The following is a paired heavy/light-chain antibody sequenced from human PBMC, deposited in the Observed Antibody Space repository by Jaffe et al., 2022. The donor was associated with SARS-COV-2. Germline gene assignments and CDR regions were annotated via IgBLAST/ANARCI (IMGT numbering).Light chain of an antibody. J-gene: IGLJ3*02. V-gene: IGLV2-14*03. CDR1: SSDVGGHNY. CDR2: DVS. Sequence: QSALTQPASVSGSPGQSITISCTGTSSDVGGHNYVSWYQHHPGKAPKLMIYDVSNRPSGVSNRFSGSKSGNTASLTISGLQAEDEADYYCSSYTSTSTLELFGGGTKLTVL. CDR3: SSYTSTSTLEL.
Heavy chain of an antibody. CDR2: ISDDGRNK. D-gene: IGHD2-15*01. V-gene: IGHV3-30*04. J-gene: IGHJ4*02. CDR3: ARVPFFCSGGSCYPGGEGY. Sequence: QVQLVESGGGVVQPGGSLRLSCAASGFTFNIYAMRWVRQAPGKGLEWVALISDDGRNKYYADSVKGRFTISKDSSKNTLYLQMNSLRPEDTAIYYCARVPFFCSGGSCYPGGEGYWGQGTLVTVST. CDR1: GFTFNIYA.